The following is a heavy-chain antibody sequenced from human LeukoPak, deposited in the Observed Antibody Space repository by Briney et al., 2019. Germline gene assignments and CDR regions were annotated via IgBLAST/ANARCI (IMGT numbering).Heavy chain of an antibody. D-gene: IGHD4-17*01. V-gene: IGHV3-7*01. CDR2: IKQDGVDK. CDR3: ARDQPLTVSTWGYFYYYMDV. Sequence: GGSLRLSCAASGFTFSSYGMHWVRQAPGKGLEWVANIKQDGVDKYYVDSVKGRFTISRDNAKNSLYLQMNSLRAEDTAVYFCARDQPLTVSTWGYFYYYMDVWGRGTTVTVSS. CDR1: GFTFSSYG. J-gene: IGHJ6*03.